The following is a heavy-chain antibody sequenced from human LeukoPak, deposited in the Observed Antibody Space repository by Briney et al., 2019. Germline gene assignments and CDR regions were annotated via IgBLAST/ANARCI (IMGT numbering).Heavy chain of an antibody. Sequence: KPSXTLSLTCTVSGGSISSGDYYWSWIRQPPGKGLEWIGYIYYSGSTYYNPSLKSRVTISVDTSKNQFSLKLSSVTAADTAVYYCARGPSEEERFDPWGQGTLVTVSS. CDR1: GGSISSGDYY. CDR2: IYYSGST. J-gene: IGHJ5*02. CDR3: ARGPSEEERFDP. D-gene: IGHD6-6*01. V-gene: IGHV4-30-4*08.